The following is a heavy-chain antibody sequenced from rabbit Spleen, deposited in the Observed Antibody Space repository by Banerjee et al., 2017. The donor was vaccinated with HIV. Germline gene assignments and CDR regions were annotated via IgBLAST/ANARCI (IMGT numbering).Heavy chain of an antibody. CDR1: GFSFSSSDY. D-gene: IGHD1-1*01. Sequence: QEQLVESGGGLVKPGASLTLTCKASGFSFSSSDYICWVRQAPGKGLEWISCIAGSSSGFTYSATWAKGRFTCSKTSSTTVTLQLTSLTAADTATYFCARDLTSVIGWNFNLWGPGTLVTVS. CDR3: ARDLTSVIGWNFNL. CDR2: IAGSSSGFT. J-gene: IGHJ4*01. V-gene: IGHV1S45*01.